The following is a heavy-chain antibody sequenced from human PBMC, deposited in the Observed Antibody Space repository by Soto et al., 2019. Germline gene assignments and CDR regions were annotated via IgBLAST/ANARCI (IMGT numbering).Heavy chain of an antibody. CDR1: GFTFTSYA. V-gene: IGHV3-23*01. CDR3: AKAGFSSSWSPTYFDY. CDR2: ISGTGYNT. Sequence: EVQLLESGGGLVQPGGSLRLSCAASGFTFTSYAMNWVRLAPGKGLEWVSAISGTGYNTYYADSVKGRFTISRDNPQNTLYLQMNSLRAEDTAVYYCAKAGFSSSWSPTYFDYWGQGTLVTVSS. D-gene: IGHD6-13*01. J-gene: IGHJ4*02.